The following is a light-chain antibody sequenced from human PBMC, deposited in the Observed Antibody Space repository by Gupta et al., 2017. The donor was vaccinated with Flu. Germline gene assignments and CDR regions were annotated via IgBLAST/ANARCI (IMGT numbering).Light chain of an antibody. CDR3: QQCDSDPRT. CDR2: AAS. Sequence: DIQMTESPSSLSASVGDRVTITCLASQSISSYLNWYQQKPGKAPKLLIYAASSLQSGLPSRFTGSGSVTDFTLTISRLQPEDFATYYLQQCDSDPRTFGEGTKVEIK. J-gene: IGKJ1*01. CDR1: QSISSY. V-gene: IGKV1-39*01.